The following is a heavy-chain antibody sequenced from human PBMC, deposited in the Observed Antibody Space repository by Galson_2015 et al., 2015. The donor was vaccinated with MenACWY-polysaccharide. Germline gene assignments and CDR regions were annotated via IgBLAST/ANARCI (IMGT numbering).Heavy chain of an antibody. J-gene: IGHJ3*02. CDR3: AREGSRIVFHAFDT. CDR2: IQYDGSKI. CDR1: EFTFSSYA. V-gene: IGHV3-33*08. Sequence: SLRLSCAASEFTFSSYAMSWVRQAPGKGLEWVAVIQYDGSKIVYADSVKGRFTISRDNSKNTLFLEMSPLGAEDTAVYYCAREGSRIVFHAFDTWGQGTMVTVSS. D-gene: IGHD2-15*01.